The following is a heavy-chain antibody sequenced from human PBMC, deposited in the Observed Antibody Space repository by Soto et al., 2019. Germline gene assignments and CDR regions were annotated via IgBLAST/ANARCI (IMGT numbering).Heavy chain of an antibody. Sequence: PGGSLRLSCAASGFTFSSYAMSWVRQAPGKGLEWVSAISGSGGSTYYADSVKGRFTISRDNSKNTLYLQMNSLRAEDTAVYYCAKDSGRITIFGVVITDRYNWFDPWGQGTLVTVSS. V-gene: IGHV3-23*01. D-gene: IGHD3-3*01. CDR2: ISGSGGST. CDR1: GFTFSSYA. J-gene: IGHJ5*02. CDR3: AKDSGRITIFGVVITDRYNWFDP.